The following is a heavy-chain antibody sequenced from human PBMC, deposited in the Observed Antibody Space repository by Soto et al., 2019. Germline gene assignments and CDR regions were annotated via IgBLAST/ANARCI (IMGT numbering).Heavy chain of an antibody. J-gene: IGHJ5*02. V-gene: IGHV4-34*01. CDR1: GGSFSGYY. CDR2: INHSGST. Sequence: SEALSLTCAVYGGSFSGYYWSWIRQPPGKGLEWIGEINHSGSTNYNPSLKSRVTISVDTSKNQFSLKLSSVTAADTAVYYCARGRPITMVRGVIITRWFDPWGQGTRVTVSS. CDR3: ARGRPITMVRGVIITRWFDP. D-gene: IGHD3-10*01.